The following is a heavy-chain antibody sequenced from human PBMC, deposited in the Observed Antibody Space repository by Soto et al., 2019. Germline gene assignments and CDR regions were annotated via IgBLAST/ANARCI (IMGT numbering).Heavy chain of an antibody. CDR3: ARDHNWAFDH. Sequence: QLVESGGDLAQPGGSLRLSCVGSGFSFSDYSMNWVRQAPGKGLEWVSYIGQRSHNIQYADSVKGRFSISRDNAKNSVYLQMHYLTDEDTAIYYCARDHNWAFDHWGQGALVTVSS. V-gene: IGHV3-48*02. D-gene: IGHD3-16*01. CDR2: IGQRSHNI. CDR1: GFSFSDYS. J-gene: IGHJ4*02.